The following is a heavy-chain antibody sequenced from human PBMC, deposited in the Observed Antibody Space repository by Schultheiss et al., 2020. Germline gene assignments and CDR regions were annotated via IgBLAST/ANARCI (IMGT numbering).Heavy chain of an antibody. CDR2: INWNGGST. Sequence: GGSLRLSCAASGFTFDDYGMSWVRQAPGKGLEWVSGINWNGGSTGYADSVKGRFTISRDNAKNSLYLQMNSLRAEDTALYYCARGFYVWGSYRASEPFDNWGQGTLVTVAS. D-gene: IGHD3-16*02. CDR1: GFTFDDYG. J-gene: IGHJ4*02. V-gene: IGHV3-20*04. CDR3: ARGFYVWGSYRASEPFDN.